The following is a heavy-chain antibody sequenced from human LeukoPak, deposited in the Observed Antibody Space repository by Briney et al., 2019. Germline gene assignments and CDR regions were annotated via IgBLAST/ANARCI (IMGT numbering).Heavy chain of an antibody. Sequence: GGSLRLSCAASGFIFSSYYMHWVRQAPGKGLVWVSRIDLDGRSTTYADSVKGRFSISRDNAKNTLHLQLNSLRAEDTAVYYCARGAGYNYPYYFDYWGQGTLVTVSS. V-gene: IGHV3-74*03. CDR3: ARGAGYNYPYYFDY. CDR1: GFIFSSYY. J-gene: IGHJ4*02. CDR2: IDLDGRST. D-gene: IGHD5-24*01.